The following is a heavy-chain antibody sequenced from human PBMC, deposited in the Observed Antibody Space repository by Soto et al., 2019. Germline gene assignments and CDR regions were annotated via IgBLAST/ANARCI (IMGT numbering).Heavy chain of an antibody. CDR2: IYYSGST. D-gene: IGHD2-8*02. Sequence: ILSLTCTVSGGSISSGGCYWSWIRQHPGKGLEWIGYIYYSGSTYYNPSLKSRVTISVDTSKNQFSLKLSSVTAADTAVYYCARDKITGLFDYWGQGTLVTVSS. CDR1: GGSISSGGCY. CDR3: ARDKITGLFDY. V-gene: IGHV4-31*03. J-gene: IGHJ4*02.